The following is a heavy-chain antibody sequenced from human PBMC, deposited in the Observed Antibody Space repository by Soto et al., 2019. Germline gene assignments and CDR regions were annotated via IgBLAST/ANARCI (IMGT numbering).Heavy chain of an antibody. V-gene: IGHV3-30-3*01. D-gene: IGHD2-15*01. CDR2: ISYDGSNK. J-gene: IGHJ6*02. CDR3: ARDRGNYCSGGSRYANYYYYYGMDV. Sequence: QVQLVESGGGVVQPGRSLRLSCAASGFTFSSYAMHWVRQAPGKGLEWVAVISYDGSNKYYADSVKGRFTISRDNSKNTLYLQMNSLRAEDTAVYYCARDRGNYCSGGSRYANYYYYYGMDVWGQGTTVTVSS. CDR1: GFTFSSYA.